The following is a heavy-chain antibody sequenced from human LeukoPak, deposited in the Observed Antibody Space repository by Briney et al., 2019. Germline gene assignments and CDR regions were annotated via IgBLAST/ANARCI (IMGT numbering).Heavy chain of an antibody. Sequence: ASVKVSCKASGGTSSSYAISWVRQATGQGLEWMGGIIPIFGTANYAQKFQGRVTITADESTSTAYMELSSLRSEDTAVYYCARLYFSTYCSSTSCYRLHAFDIWGQGTMVTVSS. V-gene: IGHV1-69*13. D-gene: IGHD2-2*02. CDR1: GGTSSSYA. J-gene: IGHJ3*02. CDR3: ARLYFSTYCSSTSCYRLHAFDI. CDR2: IIPIFGTA.